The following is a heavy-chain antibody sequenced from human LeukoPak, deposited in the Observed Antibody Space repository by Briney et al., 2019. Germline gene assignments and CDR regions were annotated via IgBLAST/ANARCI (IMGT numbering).Heavy chain of an antibody. CDR1: GFTFSSYE. CDR2: ISSSGSTI. CDR3: ARDSFLPPQWLVVFDY. Sequence: GGSLRLPCAASGFTFSSYEMTWVRQAPGKGLEWVSYISSSGSTIYYADSVKGRFTISRDNAKNSLYLQMNSLRAEDTAVYYCARDSFLPPQWLVVFDYWGQGTLVTVSS. J-gene: IGHJ4*02. V-gene: IGHV3-48*03. D-gene: IGHD6-19*01.